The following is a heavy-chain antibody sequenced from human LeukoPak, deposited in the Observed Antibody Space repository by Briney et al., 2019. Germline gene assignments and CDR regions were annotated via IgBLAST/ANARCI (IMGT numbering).Heavy chain of an antibody. D-gene: IGHD3-10*01. J-gene: IGHJ5*02. Sequence: PSQTLSLTCTGSGGASSRGEYYWSWIRQPPGKGLEWIGYIYYSGSTYYNPSLKSRVTISVDTSKNQFSLKLSSVTAADTAVYYCARGDYYGSGSYHWGQGTLVTVSS. CDR1: GGASSRGEYY. CDR2: IYYSGST. CDR3: ARGDYYGSGSYH. V-gene: IGHV4-30-4*08.